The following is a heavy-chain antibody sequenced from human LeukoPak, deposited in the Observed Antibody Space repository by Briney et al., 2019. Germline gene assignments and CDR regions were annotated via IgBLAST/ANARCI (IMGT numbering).Heavy chain of an antibody. J-gene: IGHJ4*02. CDR3: AKSRGESRGASNY. D-gene: IGHD1-26*01. CDR2: ISGSGDTT. Sequence: GGSLRLSCAASGFTFSSYAMNWVRQAPGKGLEWVSFISGSGDTTYYADSVKGRFTISRDNSKDTLYLQMNSLRAEDTAVYYCAKSRGESRGASNYWGQGTLVTVSS. V-gene: IGHV3-23*01. CDR1: GFTFSSYA.